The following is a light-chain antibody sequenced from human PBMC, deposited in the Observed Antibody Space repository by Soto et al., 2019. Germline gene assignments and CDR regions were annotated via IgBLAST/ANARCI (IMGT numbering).Light chain of an antibody. CDR2: GAS. J-gene: IGKJ1*01. Sequence: EIVLTQSPGTLSLSPGERATLSCRASQSVSSNYLAWYQQKPGQAPRLLIYGASSRATGIPDRFSGSGSGTDFTLTISRLEPEDFAVYYCQQYGISLWTFGQGTKVEIK. CDR3: QQYGISLWT. CDR1: QSVSSNY. V-gene: IGKV3-20*01.